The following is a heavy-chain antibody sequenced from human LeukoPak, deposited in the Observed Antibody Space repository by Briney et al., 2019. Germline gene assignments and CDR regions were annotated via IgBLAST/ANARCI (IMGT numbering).Heavy chain of an antibody. Sequence: GASVKVSCKASGYTFTSYAMNWVRQATGQGLEWMGWMNPNSGNTDYAQKFQGRLTITRNTSISTAYMELSSLRSEDTAVYYCARDSSGWYHWFDPWGQGTLVTVSS. CDR1: GYTFTSYA. D-gene: IGHD6-19*01. CDR3: ARDSSGWYHWFDP. J-gene: IGHJ5*02. V-gene: IGHV1-8*03. CDR2: MNPNSGNT.